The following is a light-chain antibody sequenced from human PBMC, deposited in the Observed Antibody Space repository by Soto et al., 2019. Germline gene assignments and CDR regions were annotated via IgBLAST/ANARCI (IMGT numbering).Light chain of an antibody. Sequence: QSVLTQPASVSGSPGQSITISCTGTSSDVDGYNFVSWYQHHPGKAPKLIIYDVSNRPSGVSSRFSGFKSGNTASLTVSGLQAEDEADYYCTSYSTSFTYVFGTGSMVTV. CDR2: DVS. V-gene: IGLV2-14*03. CDR1: SSDVDGYNF. CDR3: TSYSTSFTYV. J-gene: IGLJ1*01.